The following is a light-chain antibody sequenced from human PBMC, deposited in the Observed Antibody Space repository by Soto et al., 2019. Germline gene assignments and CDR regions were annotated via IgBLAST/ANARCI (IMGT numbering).Light chain of an antibody. CDR1: QSVSTY. CDR3: QERIDWRLT. J-gene: IGKJ4*01. V-gene: IGKV3-11*01. Sequence: ILLTQSPATLSLSPGGRATLSCRASQSVSTYLDWYQQKPGQAPRLLIYDASNRATGIPARFSGSGFGTDFTLTISSLEPEDFAVYFCQERIDWRLTFGGGTKVEIQ. CDR2: DAS.